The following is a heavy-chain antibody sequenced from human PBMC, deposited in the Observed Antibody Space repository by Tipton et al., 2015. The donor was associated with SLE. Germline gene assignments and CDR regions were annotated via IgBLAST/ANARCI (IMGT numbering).Heavy chain of an antibody. V-gene: IGHV4-61*08. Sequence: GLVKPSETLSLTCTVSGASITFGGYYWSWICQHPEKGLEWIGYIFHDGSTNYNPSLKSRVTISVDTSKNQFSLKLGSVTAADTAVYYCATGDLTEYFQHWGQGTLVTVSS. J-gene: IGHJ1*01. CDR1: GASITFGGYY. D-gene: IGHD1-14*01. CDR2: IFHDGST. CDR3: ATGDLTEYFQH.